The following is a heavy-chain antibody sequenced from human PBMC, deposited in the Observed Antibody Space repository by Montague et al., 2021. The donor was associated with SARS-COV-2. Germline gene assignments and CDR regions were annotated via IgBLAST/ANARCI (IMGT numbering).Heavy chain of an antibody. Sequence: SETLSLPCTVSGGSISSYYWSWIRQPPGKGPEWIGYIYYSGSTNYNPSLKSRVTISVDTSKNQFSLKLSSVTAADTAVYYCARDLGDYWGQGTLVTVSS. CDR2: IYYSGST. V-gene: IGHV4-59*13. CDR1: GGSISSYY. CDR3: ARDLGDY. J-gene: IGHJ4*02.